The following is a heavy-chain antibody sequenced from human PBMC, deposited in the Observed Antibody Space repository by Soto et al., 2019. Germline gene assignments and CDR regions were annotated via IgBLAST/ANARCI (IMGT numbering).Heavy chain of an antibody. J-gene: IGHJ5*02. Sequence: PSQTVSLTSAITADSVSSNSDAWNWIRQSPSRGLELLGRTYYRLKWYNDYAVSVKSRITINPDTSKNQFSLQLNSVTPEDTAVYYCARDTNYDFWSGYADNWFDPWGPGTLVTVSS. CDR1: ADSVSSNSDA. D-gene: IGHD3-3*01. CDR3: ARDTNYDFWSGYADNWFDP. CDR2: TYYRLKWYN. V-gene: IGHV6-1*01.